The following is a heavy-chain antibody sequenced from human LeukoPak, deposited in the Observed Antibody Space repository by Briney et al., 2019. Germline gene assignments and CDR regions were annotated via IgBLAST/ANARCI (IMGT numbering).Heavy chain of an antibody. CDR2: INPNSGGT. CDR1: GYTFTGYY. J-gene: IGHJ6*03. V-gene: IGHV1-2*02. Sequence: AASVKVSCKASGYTFTGYYMHWVRQAPGQGLEWMGWINPNSGGTNYAQKFQGRVTMTRDTSISTAYMELSRLRSDGTAVYYCARDPSVRYCSGGSCYSHYYYYYMDVWGKGTTVTISS. D-gene: IGHD2-15*01. CDR3: ARDPSVRYCSGGSCYSHYYYYYMDV.